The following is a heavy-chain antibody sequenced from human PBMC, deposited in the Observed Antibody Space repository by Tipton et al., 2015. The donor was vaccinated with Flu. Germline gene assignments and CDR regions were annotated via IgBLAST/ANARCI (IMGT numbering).Heavy chain of an antibody. J-gene: IGHJ4*02. D-gene: IGHD3-10*02. CDR1: GYSISSGYY. V-gene: IGHV4-38-2*01. Sequence: TLSLTCAVSGYSISSGYYWGWVRQPPGKGLEWIGTIYHSGSTYYNPSLKGRLTMSVDTSKNQFSLKLSSVTAADTAVYYCARHTGDSVRGVIDYWGQGTLVTVSS. CDR3: ARHTGDSVRGVIDY. CDR2: IYHSGST.